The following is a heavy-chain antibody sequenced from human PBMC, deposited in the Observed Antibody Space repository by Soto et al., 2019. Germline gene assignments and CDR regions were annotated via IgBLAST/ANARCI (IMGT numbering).Heavy chain of an antibody. J-gene: IGHJ4*02. D-gene: IGHD6-13*01. Sequence: GGPLRLSRAASGFTFGNFGIHWVRPAPGTGLEGVADISNDGTDQHYADSVKGRCTIPRDNSTNTLYLQMNSLRAEDTAVYYCARGCSGGTNCFYFDFWGQVSMVTVSS. V-gene: IGHV3-30*03. CDR3: ARGCSGGTNCFYFDF. CDR1: GFTFGNFG. CDR2: ISNDGTDQ.